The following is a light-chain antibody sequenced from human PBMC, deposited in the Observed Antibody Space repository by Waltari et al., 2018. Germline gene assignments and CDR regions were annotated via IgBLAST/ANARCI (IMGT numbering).Light chain of an antibody. CDR1: QGISSY. V-gene: IGKV1-8*01. Sequence: AIRMTQSPSSLSASTGDRVTITCRASQGISSYLAWYQQKPGKAPKLLIYATSTLQSGVPSRFSGSGSGTDFTLTISCLQSEDFATYYCLQHSSYPYTFGQGTKLEI. CDR3: LQHSSYPYT. J-gene: IGKJ2*01. CDR2: ATS.